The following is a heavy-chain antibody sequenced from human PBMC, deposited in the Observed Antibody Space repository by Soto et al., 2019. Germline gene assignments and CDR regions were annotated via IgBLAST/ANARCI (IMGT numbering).Heavy chain of an antibody. Sequence: GGSLRLSCAASGFTFSSYAMSWVRQAPGKGQEWVSAISGSGGSTYHADSVKGRFNHFRENSKHKLYLQVNRMRDGYTAVYFFEKSPVLAPITHCEYWGQGTLVTVP. J-gene: IGHJ4*02. CDR2: ISGSGGST. V-gene: IGHV3-23*01. D-gene: IGHD3-3*02. CDR3: EKSPVLAPITHCEY. CDR1: GFTFSSYA.